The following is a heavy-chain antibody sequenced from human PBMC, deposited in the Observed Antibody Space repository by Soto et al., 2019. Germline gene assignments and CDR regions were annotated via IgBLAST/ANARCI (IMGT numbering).Heavy chain of an antibody. CDR2: IKSTTDGGTT. J-gene: IGHJ4*02. CDR1: SVSNAW. V-gene: IGHV3-15*07. Sequence: SVSNAWMNWVRQAPVKGLEWVGRIKSTTDGGTTDYAAPVKGRFTISRDDSKDTLYLQMNSLKTDDTAMYYCTTGPSYWGQGTLVTVSS. CDR3: TTGPSY.